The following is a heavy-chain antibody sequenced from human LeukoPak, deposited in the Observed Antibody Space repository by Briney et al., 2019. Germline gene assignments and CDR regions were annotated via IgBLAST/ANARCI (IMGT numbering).Heavy chain of an antibody. V-gene: IGHV4-34*01. CDR1: GGSFSGYY. Sequence: SETLSLTCAVYGGSFSGYYWSWIRQPPGKGLEWIGEINHSGSTNYNPSLKSRVTISVDTSKNQFSLKLSSVTAADTAVYYCARRGRYCSGTSCYSYYYYYMDVWGKGTTVTISS. J-gene: IGHJ6*03. CDR2: INHSGST. CDR3: ARRGRYCSGTSCYSYYYYYMDV. D-gene: IGHD2-2*01.